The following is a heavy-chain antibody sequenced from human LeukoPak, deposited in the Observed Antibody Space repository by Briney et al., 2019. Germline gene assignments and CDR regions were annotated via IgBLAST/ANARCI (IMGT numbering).Heavy chain of an antibody. J-gene: IGHJ6*02. CDR2: INPNSGDA. Sequence: ASVKVSCKASGYTFTDYYMHWVRQAPGQGLEWMGWINPNSGDANYAQRFQGRVTMTTDTSTSTAYMELTWVRSDDTAVYYCATAGGYSYGYCGMDVWGQGTTVTVSS. CDR1: GYTFTDYY. D-gene: IGHD5-18*01. V-gene: IGHV1-2*02. CDR3: ATAGGYSYGYCGMDV.